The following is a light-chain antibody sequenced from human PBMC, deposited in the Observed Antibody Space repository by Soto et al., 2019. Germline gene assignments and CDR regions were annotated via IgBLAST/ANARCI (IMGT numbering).Light chain of an antibody. Sequence: QSVLTQPPSASGTPGQRVTISCSGSSSNIGSNTVNWYQQLPGTAPKLLSYSNNQRPSGVPDRFSGSKSGTSVSLAISGLQSEDEADYYCATWDDSLNAYVFGTGTKVTVL. CDR1: SSNIGSNT. CDR2: SNN. J-gene: IGLJ1*01. CDR3: ATWDDSLNAYV. V-gene: IGLV1-44*01.